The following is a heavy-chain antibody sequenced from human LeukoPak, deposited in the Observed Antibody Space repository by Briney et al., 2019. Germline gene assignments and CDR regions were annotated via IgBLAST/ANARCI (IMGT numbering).Heavy chain of an antibody. D-gene: IGHD6-19*01. Sequence: GGSLRLSCAASGFTFDDYGMSWARQAPGKGLEWVSGINWNGGSTGCADSVKGRFTISRDNAKNSLYLQMNSLRAEDTALYYCARDLVAGTTTGAFDIWGQGTMVTVSS. CDR3: ARDLVAGTTTGAFDI. CDR2: INWNGGST. J-gene: IGHJ3*02. V-gene: IGHV3-20*04. CDR1: GFTFDDYG.